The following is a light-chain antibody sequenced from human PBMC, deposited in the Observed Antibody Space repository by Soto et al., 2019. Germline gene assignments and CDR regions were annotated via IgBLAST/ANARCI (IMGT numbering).Light chain of an antibody. CDR1: SSDVGGYNY. CDR3: SSYAGSNNFVV. Sequence: QSVLTQPPSASGSPGQSVTISCTGTSSDVGGYNYVSWYQQHSGKAPKLMIYEVSKRPSGVPDRFSGSKSGNTASLTVSGLRAEDESDYYCSSYAGSNNFVVFGGGTQLTVL. J-gene: IGLJ2*01. V-gene: IGLV2-8*01. CDR2: EVS.